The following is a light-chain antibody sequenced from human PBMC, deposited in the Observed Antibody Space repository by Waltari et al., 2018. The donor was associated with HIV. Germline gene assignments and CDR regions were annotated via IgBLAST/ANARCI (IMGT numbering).Light chain of an antibody. CDR1: ALPKQY. CDR2: KDS. V-gene: IGLV3-25*03. Sequence: SYDLTQPPSLAVSPGQTARITCPGDALPKQYAYWYQQKPGQAPVLVIYKDSERPSGIPERFSGSSSGTTVTLTISGVQAEDEADYYCQSADSSGTYPVVFGGGTKLTVL. J-gene: IGLJ2*01. CDR3: QSADSSGTYPVV.